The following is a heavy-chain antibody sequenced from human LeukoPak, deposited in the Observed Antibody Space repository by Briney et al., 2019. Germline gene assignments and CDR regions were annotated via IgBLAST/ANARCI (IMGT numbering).Heavy chain of an antibody. J-gene: IGHJ5*02. CDR1: GGSISSFY. CDR3: ARGGSGYDWFDP. CDR2: ISYSGST. Sequence: SETLSLTCTVSGGSISSFYWSWIRQPPGKGLEWIGYISYSGSTNYNPSLKSRVTISVDTSKHQFSLTLRSVTAADTAVYYCARGGSGYDWFDPWGQGTLVTVSS. V-gene: IGHV4-59*01. D-gene: IGHD5-12*01.